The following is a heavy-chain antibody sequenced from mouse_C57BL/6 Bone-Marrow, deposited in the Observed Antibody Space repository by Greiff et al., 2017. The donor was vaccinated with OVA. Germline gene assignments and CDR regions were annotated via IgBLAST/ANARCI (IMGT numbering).Heavy chain of an antibody. CDR2: IYPRSGDT. J-gene: IGHJ2*01. CDR1: GYTFTSYC. D-gene: IGHD2-12*01. CDR3: AKGRYYSFDY. Sequence: LVESGAELVRPGASVKLSCKASGYTFTSYCISWVKQRTGQGLEWIGEIYPRSGDTYYNEKFKGKATLTVDKSSSTAYMELRSLTSEDSAVYCCAKGRYYSFDYWGQGTTLTVSS. V-gene: IGHV1-81*01.